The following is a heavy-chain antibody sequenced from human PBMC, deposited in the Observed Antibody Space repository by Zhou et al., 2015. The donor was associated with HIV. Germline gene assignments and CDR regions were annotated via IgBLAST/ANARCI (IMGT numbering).Heavy chain of an antibody. J-gene: IGHJ1*01. D-gene: IGHD4-11*01. Sequence: QVQLVQSGAEVKKPGASVKVSCKASGYTFTSYDINWVRQATGQGLEWMGWMNPNSDNTGYAQKFQGRVTMTRNTSISTAYMELSSLRSEDTAVYYCARLNDYSGNLNAQQFQAWGQGTLVTVSS. V-gene: IGHV1-8*01. CDR2: MNPNSDNT. CDR3: ARLNDYSGNLNAQQFQA. CDR1: GYTFTSYD.